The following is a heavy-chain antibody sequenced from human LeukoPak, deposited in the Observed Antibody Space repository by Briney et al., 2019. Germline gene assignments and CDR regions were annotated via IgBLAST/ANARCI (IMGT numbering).Heavy chain of an antibody. Sequence: ASVKVSCKASGYTFTSYGISRVRQAPGQGLEWMGWISAYNGNTNYAQKLQGRVTMTTDTSTSTAYMEMRSLRSVDTPEGPGYSGQVDDYDRGGYQGYWYFDLWGRGTLVTVSS. CDR1: GYTFTSYG. J-gene: IGHJ2*01. CDR2: ISAYNGNT. D-gene: IGHD3-22*01. CDR3: YSGQVDDYDRGGYQGYWYFDL. V-gene: IGHV1-18*01.